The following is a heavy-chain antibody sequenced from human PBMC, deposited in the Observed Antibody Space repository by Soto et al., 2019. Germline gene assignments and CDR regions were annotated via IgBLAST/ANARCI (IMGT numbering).Heavy chain of an antibody. CDR1: GYTFSGNY. CDR2: INPKNGAT. J-gene: IGHJ4*02. D-gene: IGHD3-22*01. CDR3: APQHYDSSGFFDY. V-gene: IGHV1-2*02. Sequence: ASVKVSCKASGYTFSGNYMHWVRRAPGQGLEWMGWINPKNGATNSEQKFQGRITMTWDTSTSTGYMELTRLRSDDTAVYYCAPQHYDSSGFFDYWGQGTLVTVSS.